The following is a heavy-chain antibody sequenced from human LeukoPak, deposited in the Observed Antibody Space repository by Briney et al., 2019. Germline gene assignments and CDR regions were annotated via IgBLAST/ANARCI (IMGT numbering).Heavy chain of an antibody. CDR2: INWNGGST. D-gene: IGHD6-19*01. J-gene: IGHJ1*01. CDR1: GFTFDDHG. CDR3: ARETPDSSGWD. V-gene: IGHV3-20*04. Sequence: GGSLRLSCAASGFTFDDHGMSWVRQAPGKGLEWVSGINWNGGSTGYADSVKGRFTISRDNAKNSLYLQMNSLRAEDTAIYYCARETPDSSGWDWGQGTLVTVSS.